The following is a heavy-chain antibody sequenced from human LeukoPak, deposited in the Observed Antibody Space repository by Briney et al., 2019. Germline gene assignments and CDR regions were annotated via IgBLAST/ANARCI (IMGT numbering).Heavy chain of an antibody. CDR1: GGTFSSYA. D-gene: IGHD4-11*01. CDR3: ARDPPLYRGDAFDI. CDR2: IIPIFGTA. Sequence: LEASVKVSCKASGGTFSSYAISWVRQAPGQGLEWMGGIIPIFGTANYAQKFQGRVTITADESTSTAYMELSSLRSEDTAVYYCARDPPLYRGDAFDIWGQGTMVTVSS. V-gene: IGHV1-69*13. J-gene: IGHJ3*02.